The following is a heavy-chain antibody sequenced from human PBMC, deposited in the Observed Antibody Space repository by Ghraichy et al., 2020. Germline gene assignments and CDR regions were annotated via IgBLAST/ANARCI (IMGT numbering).Heavy chain of an antibody. CDR3: TTDPGLRGVTASFDY. J-gene: IGHJ4*02. V-gene: IGHV3-15*01. Sequence: GGSLRLSCAASGFTFSNAWMSWVRQAPGKGLEWVGRIKSKTDGGTTDYAAPVKGRFTISRDDSKNTLYLQMNSLKTEDTAVYYCTTDPGLRGVTASFDYWGQGTLVTVSS. CDR2: IKSKTDGGTT. D-gene: IGHD3-10*01. CDR1: GFTFSNAW.